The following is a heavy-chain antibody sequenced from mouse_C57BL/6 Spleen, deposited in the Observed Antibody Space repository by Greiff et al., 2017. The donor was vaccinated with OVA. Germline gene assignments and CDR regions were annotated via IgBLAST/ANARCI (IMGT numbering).Heavy chain of an antibody. CDR2: ISSGGSYT. D-gene: IGHD2-5*01. V-gene: IGHV5-6*01. CDR3: AREGAYYSNYEFAY. J-gene: IGHJ3*01. CDR1: GFTFSSYG. Sequence: EVQGVESGGDLVKPGGSLKLSCAASGFTFSSYGMSWVRQTPDKRLEWVATISSGGSYTYYPDSVKGRFTISRDNAKNTLYLQMSSLKSEDTAMYYCAREGAYYSNYEFAYWGQGTLVTVSA.